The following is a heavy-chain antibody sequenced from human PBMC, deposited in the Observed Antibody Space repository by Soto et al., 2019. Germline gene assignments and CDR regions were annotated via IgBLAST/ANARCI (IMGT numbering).Heavy chain of an antibody. D-gene: IGHD4-4*01. J-gene: IGHJ2*01. Sequence: QVHLVESGGGVVQPGKSLRLSCAASGSTFSSYGMHWVRQAPGKGLGWVAAISYDGGNKYYADSVKGRFTMSRDNSKNPVDLQMNGVGAGDTSVYYCANDARYGGNSGYLDLWGRGTLVTVSS. CDR3: ANDARYGGNSGYLDL. V-gene: IGHV3-30*18. CDR1: GSTFSSYG. CDR2: ISYDGGNK.